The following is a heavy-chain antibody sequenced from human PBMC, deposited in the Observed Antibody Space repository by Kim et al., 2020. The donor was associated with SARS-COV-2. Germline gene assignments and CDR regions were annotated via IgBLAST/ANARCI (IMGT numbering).Heavy chain of an antibody. D-gene: IGHD2-21*02. CDR3: AVGLYCGCDCYFGPFGY. Sequence: ASVKVSCKASGYTFTSYGISWVRQAPGQGLEWMGWISAYNGNTNYAQKLQGRVTMTTDTSTSTAYMELRSLRSDDTAVYYCAVGLYCGCDCYFGPFGYWGQGTLVTVSS. CDR2: ISAYNGNT. CDR1: GYTFTSYG. J-gene: IGHJ4*02. V-gene: IGHV1-18*04.